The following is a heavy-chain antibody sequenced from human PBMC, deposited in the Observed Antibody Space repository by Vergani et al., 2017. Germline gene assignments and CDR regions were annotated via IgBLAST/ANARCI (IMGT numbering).Heavy chain of an antibody. CDR3: AKVGRSEVAGTFGAFDI. CDR2: LSASDRRT. Sequence: EVQLLESGGDLVQPGGSLRLSCAASGFTFIMHAMSWVRQAPGKGLEWVSTLSASDRRTHYADSVKGRFTISRDNSKNTMFLQMNNLRAEDTAVYYCAKVGRSEVAGTFGAFDIWGQGTMVTVSS. CDR1: GFTFIMHA. J-gene: IGHJ3*02. V-gene: IGHV3-23*01. D-gene: IGHD6-19*01.